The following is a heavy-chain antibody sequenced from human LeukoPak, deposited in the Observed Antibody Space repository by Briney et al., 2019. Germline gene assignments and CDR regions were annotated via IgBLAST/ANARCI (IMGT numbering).Heavy chain of an antibody. CDR3: AKSVGGRRGSAFDI. V-gene: IGHV3-9*01. Sequence: GRSLRLSCAASGFTFDDYAMHWVRQAPGKGLEWVSGISWNSGSIGYADSVKGRFTISRDNAKNSLYLQMNSLRAEDTALYYCAKSVGGRRGSAFDIWGQGTMVTVSS. D-gene: IGHD2-15*01. CDR1: GFTFDDYA. CDR2: ISWNSGSI. J-gene: IGHJ3*02.